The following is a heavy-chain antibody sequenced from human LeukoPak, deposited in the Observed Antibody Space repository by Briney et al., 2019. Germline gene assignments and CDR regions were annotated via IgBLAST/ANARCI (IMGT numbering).Heavy chain of an antibody. Sequence: SGGSLRLSCAASGFTFSSFAMSWVRPAPGKGLEYVSPISSNGGGTYYANSVKGRFTISRDNSKNTLYLQVGSLRVEDMGVYYCARITEGYSYGGYFDYWGQGTLVTVSS. J-gene: IGHJ4*02. D-gene: IGHD5-18*01. CDR2: ISSNGGGT. CDR3: ARITEGYSYGGYFDY. CDR1: GFTFSSFA. V-gene: IGHV3-64*01.